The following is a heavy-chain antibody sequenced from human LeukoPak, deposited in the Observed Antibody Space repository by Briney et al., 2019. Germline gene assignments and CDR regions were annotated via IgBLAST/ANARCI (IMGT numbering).Heavy chain of an antibody. CDR3: ARDSPGYLAYDS. Sequence: GGSLRLSCAASGFSFSSYAMSWVRQAPGKGPEWVANIKEDGSATYYVDSVKGRFTISRDNAKKSLYLQMNSLRAEDTAVYYCARDSPGYLAYDSWGQGTLVTVSS. CDR1: GFSFSSYA. V-gene: IGHV3-7*04. CDR2: IKEDGSAT. J-gene: IGHJ4*02. D-gene: IGHD1-1*01.